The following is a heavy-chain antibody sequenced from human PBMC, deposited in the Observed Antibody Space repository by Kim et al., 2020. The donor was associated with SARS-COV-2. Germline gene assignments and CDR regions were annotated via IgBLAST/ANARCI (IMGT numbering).Heavy chain of an antibody. Sequence: GGSLRLSCAASGFIFSSYEMAWVRQAPGKGLEWVSYISDSGSNRYYADSVKGRFTISRDNAKNSLYLEMNSLRAEDTAVYYCARIVISARGFTMDVWGQG. CDR3: ARIVISARGFTMDV. V-gene: IGHV3-48*03. J-gene: IGHJ6*02. CDR2: ISDSGSNR. CDR1: GFIFSSYE. D-gene: IGHD3-16*02.